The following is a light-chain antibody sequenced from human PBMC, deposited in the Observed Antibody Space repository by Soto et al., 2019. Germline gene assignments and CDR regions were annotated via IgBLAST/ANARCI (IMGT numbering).Light chain of an antibody. Sequence: DIHMTQSPSSLSASVGDRVTITCRASRSIGTLLPWYQHKPGKAPNLLISAASNLKSGVPSRFTGSGSGTDFTLTISSLQPGDFATYFCQQTFTSPPTFGRGTQVEIK. V-gene: IGKV1-39*01. CDR2: AAS. CDR1: RSIGTL. J-gene: IGKJ2*01. CDR3: QQTFTSPPT.